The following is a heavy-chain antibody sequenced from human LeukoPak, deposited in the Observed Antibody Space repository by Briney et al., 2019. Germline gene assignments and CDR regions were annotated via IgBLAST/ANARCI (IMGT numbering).Heavy chain of an antibody. CDR3: ARNGVGQLGPPDDY. D-gene: IGHD3-10*01. Sequence: SETLSLTCAVYGGSFSGYYWSWIRQPPGKGLEWIGKINHSGSTNYNPSLKSRVTISVDTSKNQFSLKLSSVTAADTAVYYCARNGVGQLGPPDDYWGQGTLVTVSS. V-gene: IGHV4-34*01. CDR2: INHSGST. J-gene: IGHJ4*02. CDR1: GGSFSGYY.